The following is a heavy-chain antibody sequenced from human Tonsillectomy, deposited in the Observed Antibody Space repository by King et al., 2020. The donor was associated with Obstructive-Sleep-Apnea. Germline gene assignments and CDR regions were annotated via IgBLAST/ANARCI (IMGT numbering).Heavy chain of an antibody. V-gene: IGHV3-53*04. CDR1: GFTVSSNY. CDR2: IYSGGST. J-gene: IGHJ6*02. Sequence: VQLVESGGGLVQPGGSLRLSCAASGFTVSSNYMSWVRQAPGKGLEWVSVIYSGGSTYYADSVKGRFTISRHNSKNTLYLHMNSLRAEDTAVYYCAREMNYYGSGSYYGMDVWGQGTTVTVSS. CDR3: AREMNYYGSGSYYGMDV. D-gene: IGHD3-10*01.